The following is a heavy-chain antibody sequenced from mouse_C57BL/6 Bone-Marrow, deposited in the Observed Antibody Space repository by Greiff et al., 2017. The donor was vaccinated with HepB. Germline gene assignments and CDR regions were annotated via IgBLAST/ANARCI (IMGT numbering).Heavy chain of an antibody. CDR3: ARRDYGRYFDV. CDR1: GYSITSGYD. CDR2: ISYSGST. V-gene: IGHV3-1*01. J-gene: IGHJ1*03. Sequence: VQLQQSGPGMVKPSQSLSLTCTVTGYSITSGYDWHWIRHFPGNKLEWMGYISYSGSTNYNPSLKSRISITHDTSKNHFFLKLNSVTTEDTATYYCARRDYGRYFDVWGTGTTVTVSS. D-gene: IGHD1-1*01.